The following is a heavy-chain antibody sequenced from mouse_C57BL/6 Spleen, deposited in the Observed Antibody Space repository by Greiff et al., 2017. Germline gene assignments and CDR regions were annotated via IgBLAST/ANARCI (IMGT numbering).Heavy chain of an antibody. CDR1: GYTFTSYT. V-gene: IGHV1-4*01. J-gene: IGHJ2*01. Sequence: QVQLQQSGAELARPGASVKMSCKASGYTFTSYTMHWVKQRPGQGLEWIGYINPSSGYTKYNQKFKDKATLTADKSSSTAYMQLSSLTSEDSAVYYCAKESTAQATRGGYWGQGTTLTVSS. CDR3: AKESTAQATRGGY. D-gene: IGHD3-2*02. CDR2: INPSSGYT.